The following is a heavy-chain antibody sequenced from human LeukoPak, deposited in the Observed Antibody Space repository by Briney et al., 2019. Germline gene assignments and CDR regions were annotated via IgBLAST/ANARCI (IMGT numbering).Heavy chain of an antibody. CDR3: ARSVHGGYGGNPNAAFDI. D-gene: IGHD4-23*01. V-gene: IGHV4-30-4*01. CDR2: IYYSGST. J-gene: IGHJ3*02. Sequence: SQTLSLTCTVSGGSISSGDYYWSWIRQPPGKGLEWIGYIYYSGSTYYNPSLKSRVTISVDTSKNQFSLKLSSVTAADTAVYYCARSVHGGYGGNPNAAFDIWGQGTMVTVSS. CDR1: GGSISSGDYY.